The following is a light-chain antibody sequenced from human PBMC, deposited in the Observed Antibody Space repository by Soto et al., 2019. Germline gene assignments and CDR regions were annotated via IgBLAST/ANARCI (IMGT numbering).Light chain of an antibody. J-gene: IGKJ4*01. Sequence: EKVMTQSPATLSVSPGERPTLSCRASENVKNRLAWYQQKPGQAPRLLIYDAFTRATGIPGRLIGSASGTEFTLTISSLQSEDCAVYHCQQYDDWPRSLGGGKKVEIK. CDR3: QQYDDWPRS. V-gene: IGKV3-15*01. CDR2: DAF. CDR1: ENVKNR.